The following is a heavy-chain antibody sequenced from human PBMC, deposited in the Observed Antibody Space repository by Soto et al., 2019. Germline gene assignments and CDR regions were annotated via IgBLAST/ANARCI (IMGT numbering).Heavy chain of an antibody. Sequence: QVQLVQSGAEVKKPGSSVKVSCKASGGTLSNYAISWVRQAPGQGLEWMGGIIPMFGTANYAQKFQGRVTITADESTSTAYMELSSLRSEDPAVYYCAAHFHWGPYYYYYGMDVWGQGTTVTVSS. CDR3: AAHFHWGPYYYYYGMDV. CDR1: GGTLSNYA. D-gene: IGHD7-27*01. J-gene: IGHJ6*02. V-gene: IGHV1-69*12. CDR2: IIPMFGTA.